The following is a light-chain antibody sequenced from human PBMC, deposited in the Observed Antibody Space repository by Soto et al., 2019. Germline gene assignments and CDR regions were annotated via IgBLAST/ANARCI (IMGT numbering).Light chain of an antibody. CDR3: QQHGSSPVSWT. J-gene: IGKJ1*01. CDR1: QSVSSSY. V-gene: IGKV3-20*01. Sequence: ETVLTQSPGTLSLSPGERATLSCRASQSVSSSYLAWYQQKPGQAPRLLVYGASSRATGIPDRFSGSGSGTDFTLTISRLEPEDFAVSYCQQHGSSPVSWTFGPGTKVEIK. CDR2: GAS.